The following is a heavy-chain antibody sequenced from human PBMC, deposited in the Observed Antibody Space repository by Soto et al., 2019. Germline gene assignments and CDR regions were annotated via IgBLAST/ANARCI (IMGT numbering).Heavy chain of an antibody. Sequence: SDTLSHNHTVSGGSISSSSYSWGWSSPHPGKGLEWIGSIYYSGSTYYNPSLKSRVTISVDTSKNQFSLKLSSVTAADTAVYYCARRLYYDSSGFEGGGMDVWGQATTVT. CDR3: ARRLYYDSSGFEGGGMDV. CDR2: IYYSGST. V-gene: IGHV4-39*01. J-gene: IGHJ6*02. CDR1: GGSISSSSYS. D-gene: IGHD3-22*01.